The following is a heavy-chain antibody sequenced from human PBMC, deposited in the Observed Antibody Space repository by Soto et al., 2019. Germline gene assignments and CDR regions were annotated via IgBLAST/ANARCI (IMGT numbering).Heavy chain of an antibody. V-gene: IGHV2-5*02. Sequence: QITLKESGPTLVKPTQTLTLTCTFSGFSLSTSGVGVGWIRQPPGKALEWLALIYWDDDKRYSPSLKSRLTITKDTYKTQVVLTMTNMYPVDTATYFCALRRGYCSGGRCYSIWFDPWGQGTLVTVSS. D-gene: IGHD2-15*01. CDR2: IYWDDDK. CDR3: ALRRGYCSGGRCYSIWFDP. J-gene: IGHJ5*02. CDR1: GFSLSTSGVG.